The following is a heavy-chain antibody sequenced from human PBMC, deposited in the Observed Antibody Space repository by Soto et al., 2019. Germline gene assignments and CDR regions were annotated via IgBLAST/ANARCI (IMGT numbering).Heavy chain of an antibody. CDR2: ISAYNGNT. D-gene: IGHD3-22*01. Sequence: ASVKVSCTASGYSLTSYGISWVRQAPGQGLEWMGWISAYNGNTNYAQKLQGRVTMTTDTSTSTAYMELRSLRSDDTAVYYCARAIYYYDSSGLYYFDYWGQGTLVTVSS. J-gene: IGHJ4*02. CDR3: ARAIYYYDSSGLYYFDY. V-gene: IGHV1-18*01. CDR1: GYSLTSYG.